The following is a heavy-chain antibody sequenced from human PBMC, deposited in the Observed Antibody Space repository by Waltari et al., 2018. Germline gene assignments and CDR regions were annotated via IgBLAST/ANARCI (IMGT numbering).Heavy chain of an antibody. D-gene: IGHD3-3*01. Sequence: QVQLVQSGAEVKKPGASVKVSCKASGYTFSGHYIHWVRQAPGQGLEWRGWIDPNNGGTTFAQNFQGRVTMARDTSISTAYMELSRLKSDDTAVYYCARSDDFWSGYPYYFDYWGQGALVTVSS. V-gene: IGHV1-2*02. J-gene: IGHJ4*02. CDR2: IDPNNGGT. CDR1: GYTFSGHY. CDR3: ARSDDFWSGYPYYFDY.